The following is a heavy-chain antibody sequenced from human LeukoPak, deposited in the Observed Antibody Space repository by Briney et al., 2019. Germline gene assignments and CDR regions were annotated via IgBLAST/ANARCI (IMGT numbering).Heavy chain of an antibody. Sequence: GGSLRLSCAASGFTFSSYWMPWVRHTPGKGLVWVSRIKGDGSSTSYADSVKGRFTISRDNAKNTLYLQMNSLRAEDTAVYYCARDGYSFGHDFDYWGQGTLVTVSS. CDR3: ARDGYSFGHDFDY. J-gene: IGHJ4*02. D-gene: IGHD5-18*01. CDR1: GFTFSSYW. CDR2: IKGDGSST. V-gene: IGHV3-74*01.